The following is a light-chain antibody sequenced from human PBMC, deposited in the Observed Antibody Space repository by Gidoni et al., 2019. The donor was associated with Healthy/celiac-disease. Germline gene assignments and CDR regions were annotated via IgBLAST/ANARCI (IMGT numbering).Light chain of an antibody. Sequence: RVTITCRASQSISSYLNWYQQKPGKAPKLLIYAASSLQSGVPSRFSGSGSGTDFTLTISSLQPEDFATYYCQQSYSTPSTFGRGTKVEIK. CDR2: AAS. CDR3: QQSYSTPST. V-gene: IGKV1-39*01. J-gene: IGKJ4*01. CDR1: QSISSY.